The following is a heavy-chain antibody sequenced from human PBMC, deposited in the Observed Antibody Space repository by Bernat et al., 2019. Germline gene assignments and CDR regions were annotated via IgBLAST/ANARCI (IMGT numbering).Heavy chain of an antibody. Sequence: EVQLVESGGGLVQPGGSLRLSCAASGFTFSSYWMSWVRQAPGKGLEWVANIKQDGSEKYYVDSVKGRFTISRDNAKNSLYLQMNSLRAEDTAVYYCARERQQLVLPSDYYYYGMDVWGQGTTVTVSS. CDR3: ARERQQLVLPSDYYYYGMDV. CDR1: GFTFSSYW. CDR2: IKQDGSEK. D-gene: IGHD6-13*01. J-gene: IGHJ6*02. V-gene: IGHV3-7*01.